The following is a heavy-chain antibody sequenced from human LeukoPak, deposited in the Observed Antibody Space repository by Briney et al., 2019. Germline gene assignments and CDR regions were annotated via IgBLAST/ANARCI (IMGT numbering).Heavy chain of an antibody. CDR2: INPNSGGT. CDR1: GYTFTGYY. J-gene: IGHJ6*02. CDR3: ARDLFVRDYYYGMDV. Sequence: GASVKVSCKASGYTFTGYYMHWVRQAPGQGLEWMGWINPNSGGTNYAQKFQGRVTMTRDTSISTAYMELSRVRSADTAVYYCARDLFVRDYYYGMDVWGQGTTVTVSS. V-gene: IGHV1-2*02.